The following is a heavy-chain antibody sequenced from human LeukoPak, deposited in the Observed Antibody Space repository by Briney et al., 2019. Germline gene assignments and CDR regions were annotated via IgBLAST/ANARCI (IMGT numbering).Heavy chain of an antibody. D-gene: IGHD3-10*01. Sequence: GGSLRLSCAASGFTFSSYAMSWVRQAPGKGLEWVSAISGSGGSTYYADSVKGRFAISRDNSKNTLYLQMNSLRAEDTAVYYCAKKITMVRGTSGFDYWGQGTLVTVSS. CDR1: GFTFSSYA. J-gene: IGHJ4*02. V-gene: IGHV3-23*01. CDR2: ISGSGGST. CDR3: AKKITMVRGTSGFDY.